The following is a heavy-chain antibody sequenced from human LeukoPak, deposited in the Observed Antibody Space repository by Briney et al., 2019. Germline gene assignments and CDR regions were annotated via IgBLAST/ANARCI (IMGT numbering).Heavy chain of an antibody. Sequence: PGRSLRLSCAASGFTFSSYAMHWVRQAPGKGLEWVAVISYDGSNKYYADSVKGRFTISRDNSKNTLYLQMNSLRAEDTAVYYCARGKGGYYLDYWGQGTLVTVSS. CDR1: GFTFSSYA. CDR2: ISYDGSNK. J-gene: IGHJ4*02. V-gene: IGHV3-30*14. CDR3: ARGKGGYYLDY. D-gene: IGHD3-3*01.